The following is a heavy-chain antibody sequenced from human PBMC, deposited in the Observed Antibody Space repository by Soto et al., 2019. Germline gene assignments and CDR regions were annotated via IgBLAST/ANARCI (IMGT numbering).Heavy chain of an antibody. J-gene: IGHJ6*02. Sequence: NPSETLSLTCTVSGGSISSSSYYWGWIRQPPGKGLEWIGSIYYSGSTYYNPSLKSRVTISVDTSKNQFSLKLSSVTAADTAVYYCARAWIQLWFDGMDVWGQGTTVTVSS. V-gene: IGHV4-39*01. CDR2: IYYSGST. CDR3: ARAWIQLWFDGMDV. CDR1: GGSISSSSYY. D-gene: IGHD5-18*01.